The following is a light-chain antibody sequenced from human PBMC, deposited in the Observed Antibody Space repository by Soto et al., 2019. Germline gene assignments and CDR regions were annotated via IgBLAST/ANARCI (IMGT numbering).Light chain of an antibody. CDR1: QDIYTY. Sequence: DIQLTQSPSSLSASVGDRVTITCRASQDIYTYLVWYQQKPGTVPKLLIFAASTLQSGVPSRFSGSGSGTDFTLTISSLQPEDVATYYCQKYYGTPWTFGQGTKLEIK. CDR2: AAS. J-gene: IGKJ1*01. CDR3: QKYYGTPWT. V-gene: IGKV1-27*01.